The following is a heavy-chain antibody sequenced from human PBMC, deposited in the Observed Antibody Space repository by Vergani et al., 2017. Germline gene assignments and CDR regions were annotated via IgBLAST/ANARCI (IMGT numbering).Heavy chain of an antibody. CDR1: GGSISSSSYY. CDR3: ARGSSYYDSSGYYYGY. J-gene: IGHJ4*02. D-gene: IGHD3-22*01. CDR2: IYYSGST. Sequence: QLQLQESGPGLVKPSETLSLTCTVSGGSISSSSYYWGWIRQPPGKGLEWIGSIYYSGSTYYNPSLKSRVTISVDTSKNQFSLKLSSVTAADTAVYYCARGSSYYDSSGYYYGYWGQGTLVTVSS. V-gene: IGHV4-39*07.